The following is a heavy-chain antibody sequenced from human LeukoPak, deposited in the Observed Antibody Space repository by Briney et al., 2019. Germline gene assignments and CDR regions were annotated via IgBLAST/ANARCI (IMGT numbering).Heavy chain of an antibody. CDR1: GDSISSNYW. CDR2: IHHSGST. V-gene: IGHV4-4*02. CDR3: ARGIPGYFGTSGYYYEY. J-gene: IGHJ4*02. Sequence: SETLSLTCAVSGDSISSNYWWTWVRQPPGKGLEWIGEIHHSGSTNYSPSLKSRVTISVDNSRNQFSLGLSSVSAADTAVYYCARGIPGYFGTSGYYYEYWGQGTLVTVSS. D-gene: IGHD3-22*01.